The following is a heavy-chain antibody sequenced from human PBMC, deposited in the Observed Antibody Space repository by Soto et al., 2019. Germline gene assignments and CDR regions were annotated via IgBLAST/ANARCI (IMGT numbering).Heavy chain of an antibody. Sequence: ASVKVSCKASGYTFTSYGISWVRQAPGQGLEWMGWISAYSGNTGYAQKFQGRVTMTRNTSISTAYMELSSLRSEDTAVYYCARGRIAAHDPWGQGTLVTVSS. J-gene: IGHJ5*02. CDR2: ISAYSGNT. CDR1: GYTFTSYG. V-gene: IGHV1-8*02. CDR3: ARGRIAAHDP. D-gene: IGHD6-6*01.